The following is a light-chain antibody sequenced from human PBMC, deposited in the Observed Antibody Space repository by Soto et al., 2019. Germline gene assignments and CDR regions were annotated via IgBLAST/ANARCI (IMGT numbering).Light chain of an antibody. CDR2: DAS. V-gene: IGKV3-11*01. CDR1: QSVSSS. J-gene: IGKJ4*01. Sequence: EIVLTQSPATLSLSPGERATLSCRASQSVSSSLAWYQQKPGQPPGLLIYDASNRATGIPARFSGSGSGTDFTLTISSLEPEDFAVYYCQQRSNWPLTFGGGTKVEIK. CDR3: QQRSNWPLT.